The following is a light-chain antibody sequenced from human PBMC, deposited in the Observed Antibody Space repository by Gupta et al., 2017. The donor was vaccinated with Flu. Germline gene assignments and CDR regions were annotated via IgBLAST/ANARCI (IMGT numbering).Light chain of an antibody. CDR1: SSDVGGYDY. CDR2: DVN. J-gene: IGLJ3*02. V-gene: IGLV2-11*01. Sequence: QSALTQPRSVSGSPGQALTISCTGSSSDVGGYDYLSWYQHHPGKAPKLIIYDVNKRPSGVSDRFSGSKSGNTASLTISRLQAEDESDYYCCSYAGTYTWVFGGGTKVTVL. CDR3: CSYAGTYTWV.